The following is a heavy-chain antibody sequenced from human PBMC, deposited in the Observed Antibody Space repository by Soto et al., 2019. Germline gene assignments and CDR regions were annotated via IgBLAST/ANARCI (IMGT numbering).Heavy chain of an antibody. J-gene: IGHJ4*02. Sequence: EVQLVESGGGLVQPGGSLRLSCAASGFSVSSNYMSWVRQAPGKGLEWVSFIYSNGNTPYADSVKGRSTISRDRSNNTLYLQMNSLRGEYTAVYYCATHPGTKYWGQGTLVTVSS. D-gene: IGHD3-10*01. CDR2: IYSNGNT. CDR3: ATHPGTKY. V-gene: IGHV3-66*01. CDR1: GFSVSSNY.